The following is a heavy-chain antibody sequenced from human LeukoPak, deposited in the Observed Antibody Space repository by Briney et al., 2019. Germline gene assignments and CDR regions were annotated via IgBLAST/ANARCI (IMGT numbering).Heavy chain of an antibody. J-gene: IGHJ6*03. V-gene: IGHV1-2*02. D-gene: IGHD6-13*01. CDR3: AGDSTTLIAASQYYYMDV. Sequence: ASVKVSCKASGYTFTGYYMHWVRQAPGQGLEWMGWIDPNSGGTNHAQKFQGRVTMTRDTSISTAYMELSRLRSDDTAVYYCAGDSTTLIAASQYYYMDVWGKGTTVTVSS. CDR1: GYTFTGYY. CDR2: IDPNSGGT.